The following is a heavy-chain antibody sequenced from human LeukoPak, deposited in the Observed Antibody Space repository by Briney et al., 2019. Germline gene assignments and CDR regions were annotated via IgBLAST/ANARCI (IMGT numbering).Heavy chain of an antibody. Sequence: GRSLRLSCAASGFIFSSYWMHWVRQAPGKGLVWVSRINSDGSSTSYADSVKGRFTISRDNAKNTLYLQMNSLRAEDTAVYYCARRVVVPAAPYYFDYWGQGTLVTVSS. J-gene: IGHJ4*02. CDR1: GFIFSSYW. V-gene: IGHV3-74*01. D-gene: IGHD2-2*01. CDR2: INSDGSST. CDR3: ARRVVVPAAPYYFDY.